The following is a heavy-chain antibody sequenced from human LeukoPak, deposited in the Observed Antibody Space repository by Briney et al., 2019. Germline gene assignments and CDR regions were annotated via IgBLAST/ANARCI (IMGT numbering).Heavy chain of an antibody. J-gene: IGHJ3*02. CDR3: ARVNSSDAFDI. CDR2: IYYSGST. D-gene: IGHD4-23*01. V-gene: IGHV4-59*11. CDR1: GDSISFHF. Sequence: PSETLSLTCSVSGDSISFHFWSWIRQPPGKGLEWIGYIYYSGSTNYDPSLKSRVTMSVDTSKNQFSLKLSSVTAADTAVYYCARVNSSDAFDIWGQGTMVTVSS.